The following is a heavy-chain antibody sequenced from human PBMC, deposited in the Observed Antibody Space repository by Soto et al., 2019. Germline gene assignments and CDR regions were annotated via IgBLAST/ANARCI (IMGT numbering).Heavy chain of an antibody. V-gene: IGHV3-23*01. CDR1: GFTFSSYA. Sequence: EVQLLESGGGLVQPGGSLRLSCAASGFTFSSYAMSWVRQAPGKGLEWVSAISGSGGSTYYADSVKGRFTNSRDNSKITLYLQMNSLRVEDTAVYYCAKALLLYYYDSSGYMYYFDYWGQGTLVTVSS. J-gene: IGHJ4*02. CDR2: ISGSGGST. CDR3: AKALLLYYYDSSGYMYYFDY. D-gene: IGHD3-22*01.